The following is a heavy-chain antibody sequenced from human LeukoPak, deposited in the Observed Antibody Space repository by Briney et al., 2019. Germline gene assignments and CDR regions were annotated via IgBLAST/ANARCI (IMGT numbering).Heavy chain of an antibody. CDR3: ARDREIVKRGIAAAGTHAFDI. D-gene: IGHD6-13*01. V-gene: IGHV3-7*01. CDR2: IKQDGSEK. J-gene: IGHJ3*02. Sequence: PRGSLRLSCAASGFTFSSYWMSWVRQAPGKGLEWVANIKQDGSEKYYVDSVKGRFTISRDNAKNSLYLQMNSLRAEDTAVYYCARDREIVKRGIAAAGTHAFDIWGQGTMVTVSS. CDR1: GFTFSSYW.